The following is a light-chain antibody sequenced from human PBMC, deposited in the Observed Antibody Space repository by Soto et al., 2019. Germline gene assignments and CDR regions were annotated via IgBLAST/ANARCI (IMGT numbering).Light chain of an antibody. CDR2: GAS. Sequence: EIVMTQSPATLSVSPGERATLSCRASQDISTNLAWYQQKPGQAPRLLIYGASTRATGIPARFSGSGSGTEFTLTISSLQSEDLAVYYCQQYDNWLRTFGHGTKVEIK. CDR1: QDISTN. CDR3: QQYDNWLRT. V-gene: IGKV3-15*01. J-gene: IGKJ1*01.